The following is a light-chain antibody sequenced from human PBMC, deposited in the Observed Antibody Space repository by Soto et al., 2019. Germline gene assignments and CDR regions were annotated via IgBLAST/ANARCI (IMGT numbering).Light chain of an antibody. CDR3: QAWDSNTPGVV. J-gene: IGLJ2*01. CDR1: KLGDKY. Sequence: SSELTQPPSVSVSPGQTASITCSGDKLGDKYACWYQQKPGQSPVLVIYQDNKRPSGIPERFSGSNSGNTATLTISGTQAMDEADYYCQAWDSNTPGVVFGGGTKLTVL. V-gene: IGLV3-1*01. CDR2: QDN.